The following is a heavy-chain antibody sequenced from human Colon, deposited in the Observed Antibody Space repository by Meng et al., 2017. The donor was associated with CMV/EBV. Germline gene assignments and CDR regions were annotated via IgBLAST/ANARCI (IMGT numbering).Heavy chain of an antibody. J-gene: IGHJ4*02. D-gene: IGHD1-1*01. Sequence: SETLSLTCTVSGDSLRGHYWSWIRQPPGKGLEWMGSVYYSGSATYSTSLRSRITISVDTPRNQISLNLRSVTAADTAMYFCARGVGHATNNSLDHWGQGTLVTVSS. CDR2: VYYSGSA. V-gene: IGHV4-59*11. CDR3: ARGVGHATNNSLDH. CDR1: GDSLRGHY.